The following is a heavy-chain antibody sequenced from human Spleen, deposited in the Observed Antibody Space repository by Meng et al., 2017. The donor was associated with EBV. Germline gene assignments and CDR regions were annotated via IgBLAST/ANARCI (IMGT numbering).Heavy chain of an antibody. Sequence: QVQLQESGPRRVKPSETLSLTCTVSGGSVSSGSYYWNWIRQPPGKGLEWIGYIYYTGNTNYNPSLKSRVSMSIDTSTNQFSLNLSPVTAADTAIYYCTRAGASLSPPSWGQGTLVTVSS. V-gene: IGHV4-61*01. CDR1: GGSVSSGSYY. CDR2: IYYTGNT. CDR3: TRAGASLSPPS. J-gene: IGHJ5*02. D-gene: IGHD3-10*01.